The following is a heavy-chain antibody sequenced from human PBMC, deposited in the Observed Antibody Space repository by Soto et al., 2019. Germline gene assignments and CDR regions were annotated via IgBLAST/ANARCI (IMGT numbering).Heavy chain of an antibody. CDR3: AKIGDSSSVSLPLVLLDH. J-gene: IGHJ4*02. CDR2: IPGSSTST. CDR1: GFTFSTYA. Sequence: EVQLLESGGGLVQPGGSLRLSCAASGFTFSTYAMSWVRQSPGKGLEWVSAIPGSSTSTYYAGSVKGRFTISRDNSKNTRYLQMNSLRVEDTAVYYCAKIGDSSSVSLPLVLLDHWGQGALVTVSS. V-gene: IGHV3-23*01. D-gene: IGHD6-6*01.